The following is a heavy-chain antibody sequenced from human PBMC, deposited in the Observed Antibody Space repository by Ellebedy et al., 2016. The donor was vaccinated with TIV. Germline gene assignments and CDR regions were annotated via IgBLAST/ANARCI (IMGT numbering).Heavy chain of an antibody. J-gene: IGHJ4*02. Sequence: GESLKISCAASGFTVSSNYMSWVRQAPGKGLEWVSVFYSGGSTYYTDSVKGRFTISRDNAKNTLYLQMNSLRAEDTAVYYCARAEQLVRSFDYWGQGTLVTVSS. CDR1: GFTVSSNY. CDR2: FYSGGST. CDR3: ARAEQLVRSFDY. V-gene: IGHV3-66*01. D-gene: IGHD6-6*01.